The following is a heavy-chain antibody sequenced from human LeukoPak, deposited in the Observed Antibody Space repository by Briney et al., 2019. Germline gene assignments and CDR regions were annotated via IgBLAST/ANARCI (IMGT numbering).Heavy chain of an antibody. J-gene: IGHJ6*02. V-gene: IGHV4-4*07. CDR2: IYTSGST. Sequence: SETLSLTCTVSGRSISSYYSSWVRQPAEKGLEWIGRIYTSGSTNYNPSLKSRVPMSVETSKNQFSLRLGAVNPADTAVYYCAREWSSSSGWYSVVDYYYYYGMEVWGQGPTVTVSS. CDR3: AREWSSSSGWYSVVDYYYYYGMEV. D-gene: IGHD6-19*01. CDR1: GRSISSYY.